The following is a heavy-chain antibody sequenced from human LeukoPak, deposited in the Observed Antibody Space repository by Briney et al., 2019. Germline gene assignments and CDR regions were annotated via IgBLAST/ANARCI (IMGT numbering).Heavy chain of an antibody. Sequence: LPGGSLRLSCAASGFTFSSYAMSWVRQAPGKGLEWVSAISGSGGSTYYADSVKGRFTISRDNSKNTLYLQMNSLRAEDTAVYYCAKRLAAARASDYWGQGTLVTVSS. V-gene: IGHV3-23*01. D-gene: IGHD6-13*01. CDR2: ISGSGGST. CDR1: GFTFSSYA. CDR3: AKRLAAARASDY. J-gene: IGHJ4*02.